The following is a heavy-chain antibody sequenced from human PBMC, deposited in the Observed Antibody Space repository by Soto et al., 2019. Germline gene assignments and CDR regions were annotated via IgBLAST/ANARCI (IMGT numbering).Heavy chain of an antibody. V-gene: IGHV1-69*13. J-gene: IGHJ4*02. Sequence: SVKVSCKASGGTFSSYAISWVRQAPGQGLEWMGGIIPIFGTANYAQKFQGRVTITADESTSTAYMELSSLRSEDTAVYYCTRGASIAARPFDYWGQGTLVTVSS. CDR3: TRGASIAARPFDY. CDR2: IIPIFGTA. D-gene: IGHD6-6*01. CDR1: GGTFSSYA.